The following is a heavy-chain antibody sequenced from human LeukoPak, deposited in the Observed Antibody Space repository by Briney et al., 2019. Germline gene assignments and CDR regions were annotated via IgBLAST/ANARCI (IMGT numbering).Heavy chain of an antibody. CDR2: ISRSSSYT. V-gene: IGHV3-11*06. Sequence: GGSLRLSCAASGFTFSGYDMSWIRQAPGKGLEWVSYISRSSSYTNYTDSVKGRFTISRDNAKNSLYLQMNSLRAEDTAVYYWARVPYYYGSGSYYRGYSFVYWGQRTLVTVSS. J-gene: IGHJ4*02. CDR1: GFTFSGYD. D-gene: IGHD3-10*01. CDR3: ARVPYYYGSGSYYRGYSFVY.